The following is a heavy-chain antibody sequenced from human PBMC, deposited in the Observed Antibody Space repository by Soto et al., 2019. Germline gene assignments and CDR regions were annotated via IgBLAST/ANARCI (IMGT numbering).Heavy chain of an antibody. CDR1: GFTFTMYT. J-gene: IGHJ4*02. CDR3: AKAPIAVAGGYYFDY. D-gene: IGHD6-19*01. Sequence: GGSLRLSCAASGFTFTMYTMGWVRQAPGKGLEWVSAISGSGGSTYYADSVKGRFTISRDNSKNTLYLQMNSLRAEDTAVYYCAKAPIAVAGGYYFDYWGQGTLVTVSS. CDR2: ISGSGGST. V-gene: IGHV3-23*01.